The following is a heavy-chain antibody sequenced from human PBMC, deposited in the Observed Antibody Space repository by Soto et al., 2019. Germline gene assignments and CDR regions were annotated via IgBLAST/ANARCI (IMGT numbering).Heavy chain of an antibody. Sequence: ASVKVSCKASGYTFTSYAMHWVRQAPGQRLEWMGWINAGNGNTKYSQKFQGRVNITRDKSASTAYMELSSLRSEDTAVYYCAREMGLGSYDYWGQGTLVTVSS. J-gene: IGHJ4*02. V-gene: IGHV1-3*01. CDR2: INAGNGNT. CDR3: AREMGLGSYDY. D-gene: IGHD1-26*01. CDR1: GYTFTSYA.